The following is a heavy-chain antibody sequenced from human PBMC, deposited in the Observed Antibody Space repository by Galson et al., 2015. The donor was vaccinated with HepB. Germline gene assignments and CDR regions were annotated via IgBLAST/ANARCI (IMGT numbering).Heavy chain of an antibody. CDR2: ISGSDGNT. V-gene: IGHV3-23*01. CDR3: AKGVGSYYNVLDY. J-gene: IGHJ4*02. Sequence: SLRLSCAASGFTFTSYAMSWVRQAPGKGPEWVSGISGSDGNTYYADSVKGRFTISRDNSKNTLYLQMNSLRADDTAVYYCAKGVGSYYNVLDYWGQGTLVTVSS. D-gene: IGHD3-10*01. CDR1: GFTFTSYA.